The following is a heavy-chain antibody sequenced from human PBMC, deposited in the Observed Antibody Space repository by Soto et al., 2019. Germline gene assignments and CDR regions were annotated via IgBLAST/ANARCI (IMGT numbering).Heavy chain of an antibody. V-gene: IGHV3-21*01. CDR2: ISSSSSYI. D-gene: IGHD6-19*01. CDR3: ARDREYSSGWYTYYYYYGMDV. CDR1: GFTFSSYS. J-gene: IGHJ6*02. Sequence: SGGSLRLSCAASGFTFSSYSMNWVRQAPGKGLEWVSSISSSSSYIYYADSVKGRFTISRDNAKNSLYLQMNSLRAEDTAVYYCARDREYSSGWYTYYYYYGMDVWGQGTTVTVSS.